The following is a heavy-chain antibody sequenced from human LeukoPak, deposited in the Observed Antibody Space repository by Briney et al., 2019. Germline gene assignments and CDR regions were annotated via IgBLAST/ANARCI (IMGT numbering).Heavy chain of an antibody. J-gene: IGHJ4*02. CDR2: IYYSGST. Sequence: SETLSLTCTVSGGSISNYYWSWIRQPPGKGLEWIGYIYYSGSTNYNPSLKSRVTISVDTSKNQFSLKLSSVTAADTAVYYCARAMIVVVYYFDYWGQGTLVTVSS. D-gene: IGHD3-22*01. V-gene: IGHV4-59*12. CDR3: ARAMIVVVYYFDY. CDR1: GGSISNYY.